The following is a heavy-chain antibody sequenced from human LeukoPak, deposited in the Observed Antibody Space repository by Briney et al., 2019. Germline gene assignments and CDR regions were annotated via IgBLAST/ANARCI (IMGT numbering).Heavy chain of an antibody. J-gene: IGHJ4*02. CDR1: GFTFSSYS. CDR3: ARDPVSGELLPTYYFDY. CDR2: ISSSSSYI. V-gene: IGHV3-21*01. Sequence: GGSLRLSCAASGFTFSSYSMNWVRQAPGKGLEWVSSISSSSSYIYYADPVKGRFTISRDNAKNSLYLQMNSLRAEDTAVYYCARDPVSGELLPTYYFDYWGQGTLVTVSS. D-gene: IGHD1-26*01.